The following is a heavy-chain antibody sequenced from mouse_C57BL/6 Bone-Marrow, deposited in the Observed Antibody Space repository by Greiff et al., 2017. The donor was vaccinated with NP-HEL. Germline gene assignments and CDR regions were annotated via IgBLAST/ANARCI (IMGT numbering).Heavy chain of an antibody. V-gene: IGHV2-2*01. CDR1: GFSLTSYG. CDR3: ASQGIRGYFDY. Sequence: VKLVESGPGLVQPSQSLSITCTVSGFSLTSYGVHWVRQSPGKGLEWLGVIWSGGSTDYNAAFISRLSISKDNSKSQVFFKMNSLQADDTAIYYCASQGIRGYFDYWGQGTTLTVSS. J-gene: IGHJ2*01. CDR2: IWSGGST. D-gene: IGHD2-4*01.